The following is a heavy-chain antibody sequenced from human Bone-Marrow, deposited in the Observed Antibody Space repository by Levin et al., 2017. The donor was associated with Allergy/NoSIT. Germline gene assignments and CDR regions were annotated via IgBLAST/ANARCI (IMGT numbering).Heavy chain of an antibody. Sequence: ASVKVSCKASGGKFSSISWVRQAPGQGLEWMGGIIPIFGTPKYAQKFQGRVTITADKSTSTAYMELSSLRSDDTAMYYCARDDPNYYFDYWGQGTLITVSS. CDR1: GGKFSS. CDR3: ARDDPNYYFDY. J-gene: IGHJ4*02. V-gene: IGHV1-69*06. CDR2: IIPIFGTP.